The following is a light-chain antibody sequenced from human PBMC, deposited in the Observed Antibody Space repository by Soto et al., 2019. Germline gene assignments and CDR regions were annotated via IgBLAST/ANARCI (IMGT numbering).Light chain of an antibody. V-gene: IGLV7-46*01. CDR1: TGAVTSGHY. CDR2: DTS. CDR3: LLFYSDIRGV. J-gene: IGLJ2*01. Sequence: QAVVTQEPSLTVSPGGTVTLTCGSSTGAVTSGHYPYWFQQKPGQAPRTLIYDTSNKHSWTPARFSGSLLGGKAALTLSGAQPADEAEYYCLLFYSDIRGVFGGGTKLTVL.